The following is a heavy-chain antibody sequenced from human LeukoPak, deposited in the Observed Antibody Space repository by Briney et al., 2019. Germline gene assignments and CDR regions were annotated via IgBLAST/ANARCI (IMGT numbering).Heavy chain of an antibody. CDR2: IYYSGST. J-gene: IGHJ3*02. V-gene: IGHV4-39*07. Sequence: SETLSLTCTVSGGSISSSSYYWGWIRQPPGKGLEWIGSIYYSGSTYYNPSLKSRVTISVDTSKNQFSLKLSSVTAADTAVYYCARGGSRITMIVVVISLGAFDIWGQGTMVTVSS. CDR3: ARGGSRITMIVVVISLGAFDI. CDR1: GGSISSSSYY. D-gene: IGHD3-22*01.